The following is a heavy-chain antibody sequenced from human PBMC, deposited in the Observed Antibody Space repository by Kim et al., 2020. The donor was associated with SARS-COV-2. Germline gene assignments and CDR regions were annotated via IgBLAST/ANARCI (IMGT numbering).Heavy chain of an antibody. D-gene: IGHD6-19*01. J-gene: IGHJ3*02. V-gene: IGHV1-18*01. Sequence: QKLQGRVTMTTETSTSTAYMELRSLRSDDTAVYYCARFGYSSGWLDAFDIWGQGTMVTVSS. CDR3: ARFGYSSGWLDAFDI.